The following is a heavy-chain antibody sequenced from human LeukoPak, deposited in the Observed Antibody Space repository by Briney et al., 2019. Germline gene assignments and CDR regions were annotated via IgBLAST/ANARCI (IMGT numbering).Heavy chain of an antibody. D-gene: IGHD2-15*01. CDR1: GGSISGYY. CDR3: ARAYCSGGSCFSRGNLDY. V-gene: IGHV4-59*08. CDR2: IYYSGST. J-gene: IGHJ4*02. Sequence: SETLSLTCTVSGGSISGYYWSWIRQPPGKGLEWIGYIYYSGSTSYNPSLKSRVTMSLDSSKNQLSLKMSSVTAADTAVYFCARAYCSGGSCFSRGNLDYWGQGTLVTVSS.